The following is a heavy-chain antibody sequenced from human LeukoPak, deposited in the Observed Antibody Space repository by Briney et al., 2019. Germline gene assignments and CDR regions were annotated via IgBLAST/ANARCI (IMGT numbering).Heavy chain of an antibody. D-gene: IGHD3-10*01. J-gene: IGHJ3*02. V-gene: IGHV3-48*01. CDR2: ISSSGSTI. Sequence: GGSLRLSCAASGFTFSSYTMNWVRQAPGKGLEWLSYISSSGSTIYYADSVKGRFTISRDNAKNSLYLQMNSLRAEDTAVYYCVRIFLYYSNGFDIWGQGTMVTVSS. CDR1: GFTFSSYT. CDR3: VRIFLYYSNGFDI.